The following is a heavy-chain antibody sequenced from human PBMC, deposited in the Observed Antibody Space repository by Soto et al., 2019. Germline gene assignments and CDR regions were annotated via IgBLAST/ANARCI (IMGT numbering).Heavy chain of an antibody. D-gene: IGHD5-18*01. V-gene: IGHV3-21*01. J-gene: IGHJ6*02. Sequence: EVQLVESGGGLVKPGGSLRLSCAASGFTFSSYSMNWVRQAPGKGLEWVSSISSSSSYIYYADSVKGRLTISRDNAKNSLYLQMNSLRAEDTAVYYCARAGFVVDTAMWGASGMDVWGQGTTVTVS. CDR1: GFTFSSYS. CDR2: ISSSSSYI. CDR3: ARAGFVVDTAMWGASGMDV.